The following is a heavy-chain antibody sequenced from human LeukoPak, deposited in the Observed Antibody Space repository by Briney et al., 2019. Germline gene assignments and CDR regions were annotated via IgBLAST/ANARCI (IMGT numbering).Heavy chain of an antibody. CDR1: GFTFRTYW. V-gene: IGHV3-74*01. CDR2: INEDGSIT. J-gene: IGHJ4*02. CDR3: ARLPTFYYDSSHYHYDY. D-gene: IGHD3-22*01. Sequence: PGGSLRLSCAVSGFTFRTYWMHWVRQVPGEGLVWVSRINEDGSITNYADSVKGRFTISRDKSKNTLYLQMNSLRAEDTAVYYCARLPTFYYDSSHYHYDYWGQGTLVTVSS.